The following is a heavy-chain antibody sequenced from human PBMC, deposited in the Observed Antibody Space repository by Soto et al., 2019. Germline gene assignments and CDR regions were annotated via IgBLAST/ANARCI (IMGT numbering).Heavy chain of an antibody. Sequence: EVQLVESGGGLVKPGGSLRLSCAASGLTFSNAWMNWVRQAPGKGPEWVGRIKSKTDGGKTDYAAPVRGRFTISRDDSKSALNLHMNSLKPEDTAVYYCTTVGGITPAGTPLDYRGPGTLVPVSS. D-gene: IGHD6-13*01. J-gene: IGHJ4*02. CDR1: GLTFSNAW. CDR3: TTVGGITPAGTPLDY. CDR2: IKSKTDGGKT. V-gene: IGHV3-15*07.